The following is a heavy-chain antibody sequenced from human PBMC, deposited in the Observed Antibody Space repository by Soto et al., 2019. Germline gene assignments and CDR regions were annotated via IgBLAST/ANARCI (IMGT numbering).Heavy chain of an antibody. CDR2: IYYSGST. Sequence: SETLSLTCTVSGGSISRGGYYWSWIRQHPGKGLEWIGYIYYSGSTYYNPSLKSRVTISVDTSKNQFSLKLSSVTAADTAVYYRARENYGSGSYHLDYWGQGTLVTVSS. V-gene: IGHV4-31*03. J-gene: IGHJ4*02. CDR3: ARENYGSGSYHLDY. CDR1: GGSISRGGYY. D-gene: IGHD3-10*01.